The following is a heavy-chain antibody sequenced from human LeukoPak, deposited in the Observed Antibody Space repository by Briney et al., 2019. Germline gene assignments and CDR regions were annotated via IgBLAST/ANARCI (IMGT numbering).Heavy chain of an antibody. CDR1: GFTFSSYW. CDR2: INSDGSSI. CDR3: ARVLVGGTRGVDY. Sequence: GGSLRLSCAASGFTFSSYWMHWVRQAPGKGLVWVSRINSDGSSISYADSVKGRFTISRDNAKNTLYLQMNSLRAEDTAVHYCARVLVGGTRGVDYWGQGTLVTVSS. V-gene: IGHV3-74*01. D-gene: IGHD1-26*01. J-gene: IGHJ4*02.